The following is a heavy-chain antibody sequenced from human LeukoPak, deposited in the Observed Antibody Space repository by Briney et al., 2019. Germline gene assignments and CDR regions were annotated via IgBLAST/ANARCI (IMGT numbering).Heavy chain of an antibody. D-gene: IGHD4-17*01. CDR2: IYYSGST. V-gene: IGHV4-59*08. CDR3: ARHLPGGDYPLDY. J-gene: IGHJ4*02. CDR1: GGSISGDY. Sequence: PSETLSLTCTVSGGSISGDYWSWVRQPPGKTLEWIGNIYYSGSTYYNPSLKSRLTISVATSKTQFSVELTSVTAADTAIYYCARHLPGGDYPLDYWGQGTLVTVSS.